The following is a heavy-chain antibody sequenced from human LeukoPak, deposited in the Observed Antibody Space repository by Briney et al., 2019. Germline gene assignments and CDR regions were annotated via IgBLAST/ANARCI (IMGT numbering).Heavy chain of an antibody. D-gene: IGHD2-15*01. CDR2: TYPADSDT. V-gene: IGHV5-51*01. CDR3: ARLSGGSVLY. Sequence: GESLKISCKGSGYNFTSYWIGWVRQMPGKGLEWMGITYPADSDTKYGPSFQGQVTISADKSISTAYLQWCSLEASDTAMYYCARLSGGSVLYWGQGTLVTVSS. J-gene: IGHJ4*02. CDR1: GYNFTSYW.